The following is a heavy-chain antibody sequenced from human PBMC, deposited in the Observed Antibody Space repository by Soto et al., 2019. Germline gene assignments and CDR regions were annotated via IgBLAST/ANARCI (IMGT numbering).Heavy chain of an antibody. Sequence: EVQLVESGGGLIQPGGSLRRSCAASGFTVSSKYMTWVRQAPGKVLEWVSVIYGGGTTYYADSVKGRFTISRDNSKNTLYLQVNILRAGDTAVYYCVQTTGWPGFDFWGQGTLVTVSS. V-gene: IGHV3-53*01. CDR2: IYGGGTT. CDR1: GFTVSSKY. J-gene: IGHJ4*02. D-gene: IGHD6-19*01. CDR3: VQTTGWPGFDF.